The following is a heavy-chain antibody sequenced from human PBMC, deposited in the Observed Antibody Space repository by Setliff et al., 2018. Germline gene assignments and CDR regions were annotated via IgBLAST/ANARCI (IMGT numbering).Heavy chain of an antibody. CDR2: ISGSGGST. J-gene: IGHJ4*02. V-gene: IGHV3-23*01. D-gene: IGHD6-13*01. Sequence: GGSLRLSCAASGLSFSSYAMTWVCQAPGKGLEWVSAISGSGGSTYYADSVKGRFTISRDNSKNTLYLQMNSLRAEDTAVYYCAKDGSGSYDYLDYWGQGTLVTVSS. CDR1: GLSFSSYA. CDR3: AKDGSGSYDYLDY.